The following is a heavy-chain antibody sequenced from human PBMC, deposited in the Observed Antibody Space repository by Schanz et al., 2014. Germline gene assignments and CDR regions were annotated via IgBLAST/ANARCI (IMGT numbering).Heavy chain of an antibody. Sequence: DVQLLGSGGGLVQPGGSLRLSCAASGFTFNSYVMTWVRQAPGKGLEWVSSISHSGGSKYYADSVKGRFTISRDNSENTLYLQMNSLSADDTAVFYCAKGMGYCSGGTCYDYYYYGLDVWGQGTTVTVSS. CDR1: GFTFNSYV. V-gene: IGHV3-23*01. CDR3: AKGMGYCSGGTCYDYYYYGLDV. J-gene: IGHJ6*02. CDR2: ISHSGGSK. D-gene: IGHD2-15*01.